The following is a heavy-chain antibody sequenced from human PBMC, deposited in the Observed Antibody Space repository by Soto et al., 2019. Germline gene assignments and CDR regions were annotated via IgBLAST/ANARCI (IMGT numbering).Heavy chain of an antibody. V-gene: IGHV1-69*12. CDR2: VIPICGTA. J-gene: IGHJ4*02. CDR3: AILPRGYSYVLEDY. CDR1: GGTFRSYA. D-gene: IGHD5-18*01. Sequence: QVQLVQSGAEVKKPGSSVKVSCKASGGTFRSYAISWVRQAPGQGLEWMGGVIPICGTANYAQKFQGRVTITADESTSTAYMELSSLRSEDTAVYYCAILPRGYSYVLEDYWGQGTLVTVSS.